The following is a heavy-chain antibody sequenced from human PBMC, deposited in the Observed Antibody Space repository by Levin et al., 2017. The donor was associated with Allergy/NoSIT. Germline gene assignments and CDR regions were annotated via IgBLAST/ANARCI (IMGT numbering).Heavy chain of an antibody. CDR2: ISYDGSNK. Sequence: PGGSLRLSCAASGFTFSSYGMHWVRQAPGKGLEWVAVISYDGSNKYYADSVKGRFTISRDNSKNTLYLQMNSLRAEDTAVYYCAKCSGYDRYYYYYMDVWGKGTTVTVSS. V-gene: IGHV3-30*18. J-gene: IGHJ6*03. CDR1: GFTFSSYG. CDR3: AKCSGYDRYYYYYMDV. D-gene: IGHD5-12*01.